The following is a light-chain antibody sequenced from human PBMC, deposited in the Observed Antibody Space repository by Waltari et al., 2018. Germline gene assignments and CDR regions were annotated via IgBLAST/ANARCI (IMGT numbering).Light chain of an antibody. CDR1: SSNIGNNY. CDR2: ENT. J-gene: IGLJ7*01. CDR3: GTWDSSLSGAV. V-gene: IGLV1-51*02. Sequence: QSVLTQPPSVSAAPGQRVTISCPGGSSNIGNNYVSWYRQFPGTTPKLLIHENTERPSGIPGRFSGSKSGTSATLDITGLQAGDEADYYCGTWDSSLSGAVFGGGTHLTVL.